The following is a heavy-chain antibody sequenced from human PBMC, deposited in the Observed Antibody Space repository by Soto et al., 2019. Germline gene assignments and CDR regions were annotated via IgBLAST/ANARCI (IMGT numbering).Heavy chain of an antibody. D-gene: IGHD2-8*02. CDR2: IIPAFGTS. CDR3: AGDTGGRIFDY. Sequence: GASVKFSCKASGGTFSSNGISWVRQAPGRGLEWMGGIIPAFGTSNYAQRFQGRVTITADTSTSTAYMELNSLRSEDTAIYYCAGDTGGRIFDYWGQGTLVTVSS. J-gene: IGHJ4*02. V-gene: IGHV1-69*06. CDR1: GGTFSSNG.